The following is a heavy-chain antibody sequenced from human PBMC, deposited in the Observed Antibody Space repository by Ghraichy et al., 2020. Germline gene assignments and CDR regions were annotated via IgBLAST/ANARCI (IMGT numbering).Heavy chain of an antibody. Sequence: SLTCTVSGGSISSSSYYWGWIRQPPGKGLEWIGSIYYSGSTYYNPSLKSRVTISVDTSKNQFSLKLSSVTAADTAVYYCARTPVTTDWFDPWGQGTLVTVSS. CDR2: IYYSGST. D-gene: IGHD4-17*01. J-gene: IGHJ5*02. V-gene: IGHV4-39*01. CDR1: GGSISSSSYY. CDR3: ARTPVTTDWFDP.